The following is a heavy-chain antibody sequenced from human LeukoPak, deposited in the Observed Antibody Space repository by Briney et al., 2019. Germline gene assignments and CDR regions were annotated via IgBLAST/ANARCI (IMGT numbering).Heavy chain of an antibody. J-gene: IGHJ6*02. CDR1: GGSISSYY. D-gene: IGHD2-2*03. CDR2: IYYSGST. CDR3: ARVSGYCSSTSCRLYYYYGMDV. V-gene: IGHV4-59*01. Sequence: SETLSLTCTVSGGSISSYYWSWIRQPPGKGLEWIGYIYYSGSTNYNPSLKSRVTISVDTSKNQFSLKLSSVTAADTVVYYCARVSGYCSSTSCRLYYYYGMDVWGQGTTVTVSS.